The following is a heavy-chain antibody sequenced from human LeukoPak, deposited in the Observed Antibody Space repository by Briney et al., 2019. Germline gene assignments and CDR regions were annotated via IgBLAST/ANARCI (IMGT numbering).Heavy chain of an antibody. Sequence: GESLKISCKGSGYSFTSYWIGWVRQMPGKGLGWMGIIYPGDSDTRYSPSFQGQVTISADKSISTAYLQWSSLKASDTAMYYCATQYYYDSSGYPFDYWGQGTLVTVSS. D-gene: IGHD3-22*01. CDR1: GYSFTSYW. V-gene: IGHV5-51*01. CDR3: ATQYYYDSSGYPFDY. J-gene: IGHJ4*02. CDR2: IYPGDSDT.